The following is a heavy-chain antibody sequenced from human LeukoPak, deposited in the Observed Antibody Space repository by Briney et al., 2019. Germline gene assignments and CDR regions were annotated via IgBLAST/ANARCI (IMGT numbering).Heavy chain of an antibody. D-gene: IGHD4-11*01. V-gene: IGHV3-23*01. CDR1: GFTLSSYA. CDR3: AKDLYSNYGPADY. CDR2: INGGGVNT. Sequence: GGSLRLSCAASGFTLSSYAMSWVRQAPGKGLEWVSTINGGGVNTHYADSVGGRFTISRDNSKNTLFLQMNSLRDEDTAVYYCAKDLYSNYGPADYWGQGNLVTVSS. J-gene: IGHJ4*02.